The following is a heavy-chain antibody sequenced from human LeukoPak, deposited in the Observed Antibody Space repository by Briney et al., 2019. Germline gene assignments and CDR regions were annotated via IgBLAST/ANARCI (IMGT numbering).Heavy chain of an antibody. CDR2: ISGSGGYT. J-gene: IGHJ4*02. CDR1: GFTFSSYG. V-gene: IGHV3-23*01. CDR3: AKDPHPYSSSWPIIYYFDY. D-gene: IGHD6-13*01. Sequence: GGTLRLSCAASGFTFSSYGMSWVRQAPGKGLEWVSAISGSGGYTHYADSVKGRFTISRDNSKNTLYLQMNSLRAEDTAVYYCAKDPHPYSSSWPIIYYFDYWGQGTLVTVSS.